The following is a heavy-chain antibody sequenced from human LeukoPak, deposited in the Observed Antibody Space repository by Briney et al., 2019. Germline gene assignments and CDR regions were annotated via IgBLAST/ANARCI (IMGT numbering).Heavy chain of an antibody. J-gene: IGHJ6*03. CDR1: AGTFSSYA. D-gene: IGHD4-11*01. CDR3: ARPTVTNYYYYMDV. V-gene: IGHV1-69*05. Sequence: ASVKVSCKASAGTFSSYAISWVRQAPGQGLEWMGGIIPIFGTANYAQKFQGRVTITTDESTSTAYMELSSLRSEDTAVYYCARPTVTNYYYYMDVWGKGTTVTVSS. CDR2: IIPIFGTA.